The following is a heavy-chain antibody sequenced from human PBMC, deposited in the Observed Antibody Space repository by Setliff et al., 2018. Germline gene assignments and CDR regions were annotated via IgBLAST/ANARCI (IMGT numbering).Heavy chain of an antibody. J-gene: IGHJ3*02. V-gene: IGHV1-18*01. D-gene: IGHD2-2*01. CDR1: GYTFISYG. CDR3: ARVLFHCSSTSCYLDAFDI. Sequence: ASVKISCKASGYTFISYGISWVRQAPGQRLEWMGWISTYNGNTNYAQKLQSRVTMTTDTPTSTAYMELGSLRSDDTAVYYCARVLFHCSSTSCYLDAFDIWGKGTMVTVSS. CDR2: ISTYNGNT.